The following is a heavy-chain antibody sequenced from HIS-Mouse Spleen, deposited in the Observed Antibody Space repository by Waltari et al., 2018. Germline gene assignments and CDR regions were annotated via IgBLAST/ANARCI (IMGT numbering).Heavy chain of an antibody. CDR1: GGSISSSSYY. CDR2: IYYSGSP. V-gene: IGHV4-39*07. D-gene: IGHD6-13*01. Sequence: QLQLQESGPGLVKPSETLSLTCTVSGGSISSSSYYWGWIRQPPGKGLEWIGSIYYSGSPSYNPSLKSRVTISVDTSKNQFSLTLSSVTAADTAVYYCAREIPYSSSWYDWYFDLWGRGTLVTVSS. CDR3: AREIPYSSSWYDWYFDL. J-gene: IGHJ2*01.